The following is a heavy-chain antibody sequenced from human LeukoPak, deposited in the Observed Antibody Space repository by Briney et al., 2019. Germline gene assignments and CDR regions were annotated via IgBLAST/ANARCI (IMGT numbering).Heavy chain of an antibody. V-gene: IGHV4-4*02. CDR3: ARVYGDDTPFDY. J-gene: IGHJ4*02. CDR2: IYHSGII. CDR1: GGSISSSNW. Sequence: SGTLSLTCTVSGGSISSSNWWSWVRQPPGKGLEWIGEIYHSGIINYNPSLRSRVTISVDKSKNQFSLNLSSVTAADTAVYYCARVYGDDTPFDYWGQGTLVTVSS. D-gene: IGHD4-17*01.